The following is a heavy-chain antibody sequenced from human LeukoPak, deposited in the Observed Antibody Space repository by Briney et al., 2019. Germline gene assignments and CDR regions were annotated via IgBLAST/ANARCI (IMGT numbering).Heavy chain of an antibody. CDR2: IIPILGIA. D-gene: IGHD3-22*01. CDR1: GGTFSSYA. V-gene: IGHV1-69*04. J-gene: IGHJ5*02. Sequence: ASVKASCKASGGTFSSYAISWVRQAPGQGLEWMGRIIPILGIANYAQKFQGRVTITADKSTSTAYMELSSLRSEDTAVYYCARDRTLDYYDSSGPSWFDPWGQGTLVTVSS. CDR3: ARDRTLDYYDSSGPSWFDP.